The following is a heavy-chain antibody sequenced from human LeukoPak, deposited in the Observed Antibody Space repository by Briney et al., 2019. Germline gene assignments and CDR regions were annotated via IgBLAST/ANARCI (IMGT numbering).Heavy chain of an antibody. J-gene: IGHJ3*02. CDR3: ASGSAQLSLDAFDI. V-gene: IGHV1-2*02. D-gene: IGHD3-16*02. Sequence: GASVKVSCKASGYTFTGHYMHWVRQAPGQGLEWMGWINPKNAGTNFAQRFQGRVTMTRDTSISTVYMELSSLRSEDTAVYYCASGSAQLSLDAFDIWGQGTMVTVSS. CDR1: GYTFTGHY. CDR2: INPKNAGT.